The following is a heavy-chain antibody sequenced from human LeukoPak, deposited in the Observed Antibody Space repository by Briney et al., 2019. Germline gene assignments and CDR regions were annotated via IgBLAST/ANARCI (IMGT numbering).Heavy chain of an antibody. Sequence: GGSLRLSCAASGFTFSSYWMHWVRQAPGKGLVWVSRINSDESSTSYADSVKGRSTISRDNAKNTLYLQMNSLRAEDTAVYYCARGGGYSYGHLDYWGQGTLVTVSS. J-gene: IGHJ4*02. V-gene: IGHV3-74*01. CDR2: INSDESST. CDR1: GFTFSSYW. CDR3: ARGGGYSYGHLDY. D-gene: IGHD5-18*01.